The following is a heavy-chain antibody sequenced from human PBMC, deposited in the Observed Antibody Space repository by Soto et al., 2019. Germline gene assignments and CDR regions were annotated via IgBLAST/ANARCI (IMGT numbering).Heavy chain of an antibody. Sequence: QVQLVESGGGVVQPGTSLRLSCVGSGFTFRSYVIHWVRQAPGKGLEWVALTSYDGSNNFYGDSVKGRFTISRDNSRNTVELQMDSLRLEDTALYYWALWGTTGGLDFWGQGTRVSVSS. CDR2: TSYDGSNN. D-gene: IGHD3-16*01. CDR1: GFTFRSYV. V-gene: IGHV3-33*05. J-gene: IGHJ4*02. CDR3: ALWGTTGGLDF.